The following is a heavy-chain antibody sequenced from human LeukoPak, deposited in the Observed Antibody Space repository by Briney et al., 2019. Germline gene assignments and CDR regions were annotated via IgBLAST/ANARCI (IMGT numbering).Heavy chain of an antibody. D-gene: IGHD6-13*01. CDR2: IYSGGST. CDR3: ARASIAAAGYYFDY. V-gene: IGHV3-66*01. J-gene: IGHJ4*02. Sequence: GGSLRLSCAASGFTVSTNYMSWVRQAPGKGLEWVSVIYSGGSTYYADSVKGRFTISRDNSKNTLYLQMNSLRAEDTAVYYCARASIAAAGYYFDYWGQGTLVTVSS. CDR1: GFTVSTNY.